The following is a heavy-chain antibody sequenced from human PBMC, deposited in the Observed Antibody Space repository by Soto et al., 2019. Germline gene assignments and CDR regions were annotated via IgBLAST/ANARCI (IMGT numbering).Heavy chain of an antibody. CDR1: GGTFSSYA. J-gene: IGHJ4*02. CDR2: IIPIFGTA. Sequence: PSVKVSCTASGGTFSSYAISWVRQAPGQGLEWMGGIIPIFGTANYAQKFQGRVTITADESTSTAYMELSSLRSEDTAVYYCARARMHYYYDSSGYSYFDYWGQGTLVTVSS. D-gene: IGHD3-22*01. V-gene: IGHV1-69*13. CDR3: ARARMHYYYDSSGYSYFDY.